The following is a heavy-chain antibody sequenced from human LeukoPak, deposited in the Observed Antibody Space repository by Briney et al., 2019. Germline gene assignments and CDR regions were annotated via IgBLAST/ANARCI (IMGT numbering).Heavy chain of an antibody. CDR1: GFIFSSYW. V-gene: IGHV3-74*01. CDR3: ARRIYYDSSAPVGYFDL. J-gene: IGHJ2*01. Sequence: GGSLRLSCAASGFIFSSYWMHWVRQAPGKGLVWVSRINSDGSSTSYADSVKGRFTISRDNAKNTLYLQMNSLRAEDTAVYYCARRIYYDSSAPVGYFDLWGRGTLVTVSS. D-gene: IGHD3-22*01. CDR2: INSDGSST.